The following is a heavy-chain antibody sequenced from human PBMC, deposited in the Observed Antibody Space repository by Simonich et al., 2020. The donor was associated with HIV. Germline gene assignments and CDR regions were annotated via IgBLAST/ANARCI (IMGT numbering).Heavy chain of an antibody. Sequence: QVRLQQWGAGLLKPSKTLSLTCAVYGGSFSGYYWSWIRTPPGKGLEWIGEIKHSGTPNTNPSLKSRVTRSVDTSKNQFSLKLTSVTAADTAVYYCARGGGTTPRQQLVFDFWGQGTLVTVSS. J-gene: IGHJ4*02. D-gene: IGHD6-6*01. CDR2: IKHSGTP. CDR3: ARGGGTTPRQQLVFDF. CDR1: GGSFSGYY. V-gene: IGHV4-34*01.